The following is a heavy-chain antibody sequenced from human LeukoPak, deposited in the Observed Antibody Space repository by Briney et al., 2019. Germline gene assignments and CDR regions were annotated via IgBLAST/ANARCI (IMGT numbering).Heavy chain of an antibody. CDR1: GFTFSSYW. CDR3: ARDANLITMIVVATELDY. Sequence: PGGSLRLSCAASGFTFSSYWMSWVRQAPGKGLEWVSSISSSSSYIYYADSVKGRFTISRDNAKNSLYLQMNSLRAEDTAVYYCARDANLITMIVVATELDYWGQGTLVTVSS. V-gene: IGHV3-21*01. J-gene: IGHJ4*02. D-gene: IGHD3-22*01. CDR2: ISSSSSYI.